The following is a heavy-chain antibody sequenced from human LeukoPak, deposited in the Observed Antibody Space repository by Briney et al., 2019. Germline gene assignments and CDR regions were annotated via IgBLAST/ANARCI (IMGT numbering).Heavy chain of an antibody. J-gene: IGHJ4*02. CDR2: INHSGST. CDR1: GGSFSGYY. D-gene: IGHD3-22*01. CDR3: ARGRYYDSSGYVY. V-gene: IGHV4-34*01. Sequence: SETLSLTCAVYGGSFSGYYWSWIRQPPGEGLEWIGEINHSGSTNYNPSLKSRVTISVDTSKNQFSLKLSSVTAADTAVYYCARGRYYDSSGYVYWGQGTLVTVSS.